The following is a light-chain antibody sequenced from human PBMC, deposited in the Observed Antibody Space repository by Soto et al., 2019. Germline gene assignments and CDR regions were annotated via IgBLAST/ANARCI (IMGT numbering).Light chain of an antibody. J-gene: IGLJ2*01. V-gene: IGLV2-14*03. CDR3: NSYTSSSTLV. CDR1: SSDVGGYNF. CDR2: NVY. Sequence: QSVLTQPASVSGSPGQSITISCTGTSSDVGGYNFVSWYQQHPGKAPKLMLYNVYDRPSGISHRFSGYRSGNTASLTISGLQAEDEAHYYCNSYTSSSTLVFGGGTKLTVL.